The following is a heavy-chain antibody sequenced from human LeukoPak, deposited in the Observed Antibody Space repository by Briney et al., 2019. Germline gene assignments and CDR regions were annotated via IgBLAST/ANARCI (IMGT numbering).Heavy chain of an antibody. CDR2: INPNSGGT. CDR1: GYTFTGYY. CDR3: ARDVRYYYED. V-gene: IGHV1-2*02. D-gene: IGHD1-14*01. J-gene: IGHJ4*02. Sequence: ASVTVSCKASGYTFTGYYMHWVRQAPGQGLECMGWINPNSGGTNYAQKFQGRVTMTRDTPISTAYMELSRLRSDDTAVYYCARDVRYYYEDWGQGTLVTVSS.